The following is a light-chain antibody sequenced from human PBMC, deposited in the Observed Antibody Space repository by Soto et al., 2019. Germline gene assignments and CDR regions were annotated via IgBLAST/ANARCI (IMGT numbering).Light chain of an antibody. V-gene: IGKV3-15*01. CDR3: QQYERWPPLT. CDR1: QSVRSE. Sequence: EIVMTQSPASLSVSPGERVTLSCRASQSVRSELAWYQQKSVQPPRLLIYGASTRATGIPARFSGSGSGTEFTLTINDLQSEDFAVYYCQQYERWPPLTFGGGTKVEIK. CDR2: GAS. J-gene: IGKJ4*01.